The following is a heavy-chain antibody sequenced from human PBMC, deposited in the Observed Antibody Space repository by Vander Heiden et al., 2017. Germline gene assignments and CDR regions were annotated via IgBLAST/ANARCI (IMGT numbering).Heavy chain of an antibody. CDR1: GFTFSSYW. V-gene: IGHV3-7*01. Sequence: EVQLVESGGGLVQPGGSLRLSCAASGFTFSSYWMSWVRQAPGKGLEWVANIKQDGSEKYYVDSVKGRFTISRDNAKNSLYLQMNSLRAEDTAVYYCARGFCSSTSCYGMDVWGQGTTVTVSS. J-gene: IGHJ6*02. D-gene: IGHD2-2*01. CDR3: ARGFCSSTSCYGMDV. CDR2: IKQDGSEK.